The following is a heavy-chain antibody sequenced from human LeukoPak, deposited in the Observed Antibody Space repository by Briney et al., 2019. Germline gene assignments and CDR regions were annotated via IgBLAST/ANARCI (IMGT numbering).Heavy chain of an antibody. CDR1: GFSLSTSGVV. CDR2: IYWDDDK. Sequence: SGPTLVKPTQTLTLTCTFSGFSLSTSGVVVGWIRQPPGKALEWLALIYWDDDKRYSPSPKSRLTITKDTSKNQVVLTMTNMDPVDTATYYCARGRFGELYLDYWGQGTLVTVSS. D-gene: IGHD3-10*01. J-gene: IGHJ4*02. CDR3: ARGRFGELYLDY. V-gene: IGHV2-5*02.